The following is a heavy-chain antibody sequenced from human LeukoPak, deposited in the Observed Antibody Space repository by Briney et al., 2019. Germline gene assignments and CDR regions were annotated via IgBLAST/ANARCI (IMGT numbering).Heavy chain of an antibody. Sequence: GGSLRLSCAVSGFTFSSHAMHWVRQAPGKGLEWVAIMSNDGSKKFYADSLKGRFTISRDNSKNTLYLQMNSLRSEDTAVYFCARDGSVLRFLEWLFFLDYWGQGTLVTVSS. V-gene: IGHV3-30*01. CDR2: MSNDGSKK. CDR3: ARDGSVLRFLEWLFFLDY. CDR1: GFTFSSHA. D-gene: IGHD3-3*01. J-gene: IGHJ4*02.